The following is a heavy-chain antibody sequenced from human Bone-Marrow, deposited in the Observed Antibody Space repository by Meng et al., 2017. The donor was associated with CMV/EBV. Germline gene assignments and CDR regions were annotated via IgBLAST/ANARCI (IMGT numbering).Heavy chain of an antibody. CDR3: ARGVLGYCSGGSCYSGGMDV. Sequence: SETLSLTCTVSGYSISSGYYWSWIRQPPGKGLEWIGEINHSGSTNYNPSLKSRVTISVDTSKNQFSLKLSSVTAADTAVYYCARGVLGYCSGGSCYSGGMDVWGQGTMVTVSS. D-gene: IGHD2-15*01. CDR2: INHSGST. V-gene: IGHV4-38-2*02. CDR1: GYSISSGYY. J-gene: IGHJ6*02.